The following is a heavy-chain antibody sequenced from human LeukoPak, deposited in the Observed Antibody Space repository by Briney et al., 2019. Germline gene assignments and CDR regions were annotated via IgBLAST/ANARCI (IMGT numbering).Heavy chain of an antibody. CDR2: IYYSGST. D-gene: IGHD3-3*01. Sequence: SETLSLTCTVSGGSISSSSYYWSWLRQPPGKGLEWIGYIYYSGSTNYNPSLKSRVTISVDTSKNQFSLKLSSVTAADAAVYYCARSLRREDYWGQGTLVTVSS. J-gene: IGHJ4*02. CDR3: ARSLRREDY. CDR1: GGSISSSSYY. V-gene: IGHV4-61*01.